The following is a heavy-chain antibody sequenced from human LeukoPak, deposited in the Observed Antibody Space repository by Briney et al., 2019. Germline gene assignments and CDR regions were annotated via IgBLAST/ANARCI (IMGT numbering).Heavy chain of an antibody. CDR2: IYYTGST. CDR3: AREMKTYRPDAFDI. Sequence: SETLSHTCTVSGGSITSSIYYWGWIRQPPGKGLEWIASIYYTGSTYYNPSLKSRVTISVDTSKNQFSLKLSSVTAADTAVYYCAREMKTYRPDAFDIWGQGTMGTVSS. CDR1: GGSITSSIYY. J-gene: IGHJ3*02. V-gene: IGHV4-39*07. D-gene: IGHD3-16*02.